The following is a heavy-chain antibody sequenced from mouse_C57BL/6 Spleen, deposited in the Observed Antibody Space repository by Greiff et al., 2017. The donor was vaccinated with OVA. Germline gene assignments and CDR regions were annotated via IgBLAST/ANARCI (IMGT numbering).Heavy chain of an antibody. Sequence: VQLQQSGAELVRPGASVKLSCTASGFNIKDDYMHWVKQRPEQGLEWIGWIDPENGDTEYASKFQGKATITADTSSNTAYLQLTSLTSEDTAVYYSATHYGSSYFDYWGQGTTLTVSS. J-gene: IGHJ2*01. D-gene: IGHD1-1*01. CDR2: IDPENGDT. CDR3: ATHYGSSYFDY. CDR1: GFNIKDDY. V-gene: IGHV14-4*01.